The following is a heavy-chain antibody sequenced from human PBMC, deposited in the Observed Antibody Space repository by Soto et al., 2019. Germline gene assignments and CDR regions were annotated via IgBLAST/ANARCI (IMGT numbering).Heavy chain of an antibody. V-gene: IGHV1-69*01. CDR2: IIPIFSST. CDR1: RDAFSKYA. J-gene: IGHJ6*02. D-gene: IGHD3-16*01. Sequence: QVQLVQSGAEVKKPGSSVKVSCKASRDAFSKYAFNWVRQAPGQGLEWMGWIIPIFSSTNYAEKFQGRVTITADESTSTAYMELRSLRFEDMAVYYCARGETYLGVWGQGTTVTVSS. CDR3: ARGETYLGV.